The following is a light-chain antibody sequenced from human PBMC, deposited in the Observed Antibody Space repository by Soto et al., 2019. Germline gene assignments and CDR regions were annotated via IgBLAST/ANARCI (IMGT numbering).Light chain of an antibody. V-gene: IGKV3-20*01. CDR3: QQYDSFPLIA. J-gene: IGKJ5*01. Sequence: EIVLTQSPGTLSLSPGERATLSCRASQTVSSAYLGWYQQKPGQAPRLLIYGTSSRATGIPNRFSGSGSGTDFTLTISRLEPKDFAVYYCQQYDSFPLIAFGQGTRLEIK. CDR2: GTS. CDR1: QTVSSAY.